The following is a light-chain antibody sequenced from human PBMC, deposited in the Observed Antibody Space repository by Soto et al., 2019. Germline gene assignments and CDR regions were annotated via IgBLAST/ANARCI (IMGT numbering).Light chain of an antibody. J-gene: IGKJ4*01. CDR1: QSVLYSSNNKNY. CDR2: WAS. CDR3: QQSYGTPVS. Sequence: DFVMTQSPDSLAVSLGERATINCKSSQSVLYSSNNKNYLTWYQQKPGQPPKLLINWASTREPGVPDRFIGSGSGTDFTLTISSLQAEDVAIYFCQQSYGTPVSFGGGTKVEI. V-gene: IGKV4-1*01.